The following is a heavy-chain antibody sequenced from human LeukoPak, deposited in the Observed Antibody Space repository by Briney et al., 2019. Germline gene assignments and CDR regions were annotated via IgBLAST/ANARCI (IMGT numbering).Heavy chain of an antibody. CDR2: ISYDGSNK. V-gene: IGHV3-30-3*01. J-gene: IGHJ3*02. D-gene: IGHD1-26*01. CDR1: GFTFSSYA. CDR3: VRGQVVGAAQGDAFDI. Sequence: GRSLRLSCAASGFTFSSYAMHWVRQAPGKGLEWVAVISYDGSNKYYADSVKGRFTISRDNSKNTLYLQMNSLRAEDTAVYYCVRGQVVGAAQGDAFDIWGQGTMVTVSS.